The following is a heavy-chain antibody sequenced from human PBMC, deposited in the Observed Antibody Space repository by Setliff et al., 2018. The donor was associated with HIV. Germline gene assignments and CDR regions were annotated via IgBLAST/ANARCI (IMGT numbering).Heavy chain of an antibody. J-gene: IGHJ4*02. Sequence: SETLSLTCTISGGSTSSYYWGWFRQSPGVGLEWIGTIYYDGRTQYNPSFKSRVTISVDTSRNQFSVRLISVTAADAAVYYCVRMESTRPTRGLDYWGQRARVTVSS. CDR1: GGSTSSYY. D-gene: IGHD6-6*01. CDR3: VRMESTRPTRGLDY. V-gene: IGHV4-39*01. CDR2: IYYDGRT.